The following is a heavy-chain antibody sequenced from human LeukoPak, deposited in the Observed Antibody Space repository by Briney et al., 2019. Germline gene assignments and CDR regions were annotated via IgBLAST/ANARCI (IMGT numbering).Heavy chain of an antibody. D-gene: IGHD3-22*01. Sequence: SETLSLTCSVSGGSINSDYWSWIRQPPGKGLEWIGYIYYSGSTNYNPSLKSRVTISVDTSKNQFSLKLSSVTAADTAVYYCARAREYYDSSGYYSPYFDYWGQGTLVTVSS. V-gene: IGHV4-59*01. CDR1: GGSINSDY. CDR2: IYYSGST. J-gene: IGHJ4*02. CDR3: ARAREYYDSSGYYSPYFDY.